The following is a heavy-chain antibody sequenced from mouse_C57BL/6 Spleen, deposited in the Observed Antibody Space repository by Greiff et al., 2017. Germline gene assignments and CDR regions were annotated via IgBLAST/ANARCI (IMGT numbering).Heavy chain of an antibody. Sequence: VQLVESGPELVKPGASVKISCKASGYAFSSSWMNWVKQRPGKGLAWIGRIYPGAGDTNYNGKFKGKATLTADKSYSTAYTQLSSLTSEDSAVYFCARERDYYGSVDYWGQGTTLTVSS. CDR1: GYAFSSSW. D-gene: IGHD1-1*01. V-gene: IGHV1-82*01. CDR3: ARERDYYGSVDY. J-gene: IGHJ2*01. CDR2: IYPGAGDT.